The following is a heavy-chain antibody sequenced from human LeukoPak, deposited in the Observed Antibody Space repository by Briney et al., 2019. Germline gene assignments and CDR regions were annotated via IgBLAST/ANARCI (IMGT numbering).Heavy chain of an antibody. Sequence: SETLSLTCTVSGGSIRSSSYYWGWIRQPPGKGLEWIGSMYYSGSTYYNPSLKSRVTISIDTSKNQFSLKLSSVTAADTAVYYCARLRFPPANFFDYWGQGTLVTVSS. CDR3: ARLRFPPANFFDY. J-gene: IGHJ4*02. CDR1: GGSIRSSSYY. D-gene: IGHD6-25*01. V-gene: IGHV4-39*01. CDR2: MYYSGST.